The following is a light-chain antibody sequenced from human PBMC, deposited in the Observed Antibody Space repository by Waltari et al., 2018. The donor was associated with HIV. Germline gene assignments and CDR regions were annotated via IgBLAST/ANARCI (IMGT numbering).Light chain of an antibody. CDR3: QHLNSYPPFT. CDR1: QAISSN. J-gene: IGKJ3*01. Sequence: DIQLTQSPSFMSASVGDRVTITCRASQAISSNLAWYQQKPGQAPTILIYAASSLPRGVPSRFSGSGSGTEFTLTIRSLQPEDFATYYCQHLNSYPPFTFGPGTTVD. CDR2: AAS. V-gene: IGKV1-9*01.